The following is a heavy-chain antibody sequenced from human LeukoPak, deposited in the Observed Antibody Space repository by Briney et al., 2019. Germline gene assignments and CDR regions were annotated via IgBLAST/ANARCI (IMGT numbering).Heavy chain of an antibody. CDR3: AGMRITTPTVRTLDY. CDR2: IYYTGST. V-gene: IGHV4-59*01. D-gene: IGHD1-14*01. J-gene: IGHJ4*02. CDR1: VGSLSTYY. Sequence: SETLSLTCAVSVGSLSTYYWTWIRQPPGKGLGRIGFIYYTGSTNYNPSLKSRVTISVVTSKNQFSLKLSSVTAADTAVYYCAGMRITTPTVRTLDYWGQGTLVTVSS.